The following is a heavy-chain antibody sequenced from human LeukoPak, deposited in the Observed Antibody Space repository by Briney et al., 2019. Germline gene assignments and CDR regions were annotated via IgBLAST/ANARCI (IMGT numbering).Heavy chain of an antibody. D-gene: IGHD3-10*01. Sequence: GGSLRLSCAASGFTFSSYWMHWVRQAPGKGLVWVSRINSDGSSTSYADSVKGRFTISRDNAKNTLYLQMNSLGAEDTAVYYCARAGLLWFGELSPNWFDPWGQGTLVTVSS. V-gene: IGHV3-74*01. CDR3: ARAGLLWFGELSPNWFDP. CDR2: INSDGSST. CDR1: GFTFSSYW. J-gene: IGHJ5*02.